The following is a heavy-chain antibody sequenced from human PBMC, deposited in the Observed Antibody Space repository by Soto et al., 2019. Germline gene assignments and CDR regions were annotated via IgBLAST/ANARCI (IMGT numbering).Heavy chain of an antibody. V-gene: IGHV2-5*02. CDR1: GFSLSTSGVG. CDR2: IYWDDDK. Sequence: QITLEESGPTLVKPTQTLTLACTFSGFSLSTSGVGVGWIRQPPGKALEWLALIYWDDDKRYSPSLKSRLTITKDTSKNQVVLTMTNMDPVDTATYYCAHRLGQAAAGTLGWFDPWGQGTLVTVSS. D-gene: IGHD6-13*01. CDR3: AHRLGQAAAGTLGWFDP. J-gene: IGHJ5*02.